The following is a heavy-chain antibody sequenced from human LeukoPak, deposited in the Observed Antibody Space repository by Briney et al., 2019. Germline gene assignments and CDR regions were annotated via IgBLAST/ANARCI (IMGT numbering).Heavy chain of an antibody. D-gene: IGHD1-1*01. Sequence: GGSLRLSCATSGFTVSSNYMSWVRQAPGKGLEWVSVIYGGVNTVYADSVQGRFTISRDNSKNTLYLQMSSLRAEDTAVYYCAKSPKTGFLFDYWGKGTLVTVSS. CDR3: AKSPKTGFLFDY. CDR2: IYGGVNT. J-gene: IGHJ4*02. CDR1: GFTVSSNY. V-gene: IGHV3-66*01.